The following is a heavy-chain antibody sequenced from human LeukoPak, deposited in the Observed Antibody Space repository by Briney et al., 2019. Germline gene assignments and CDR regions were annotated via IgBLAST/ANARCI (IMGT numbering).Heavy chain of an antibody. Sequence: GGSLRLSCAVSGFTVSNNYMNWVRQAPGKGLEWVSIIYSGGRTYYADSAKGRFTISRDIFKNTVYLQMNSLRAEDTAVYYCAKAIAVATSWFDPWGQGTLVTVSS. J-gene: IGHJ5*02. CDR3: AKAIAVATSWFDP. CDR1: GFTVSNNY. V-gene: IGHV3-53*01. D-gene: IGHD6-19*01. CDR2: IYSGGRT.